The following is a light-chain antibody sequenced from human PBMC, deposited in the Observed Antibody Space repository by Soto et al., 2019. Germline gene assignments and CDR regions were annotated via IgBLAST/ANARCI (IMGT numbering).Light chain of an antibody. CDR3: QQRSNWPIT. CDR2: GAS. CDR1: QSIISNY. J-gene: IGKJ5*01. Sequence: EIVLTQSPGTLSLSPGERATLSCRASQSIISNYVAWYQQKPGQAPRLLIYGASTRATGIPARFSGSGSGTEFTLTISSLQSEDFALYYCQQRSNWPITFGQGTRLEIK. V-gene: IGKV3D-20*02.